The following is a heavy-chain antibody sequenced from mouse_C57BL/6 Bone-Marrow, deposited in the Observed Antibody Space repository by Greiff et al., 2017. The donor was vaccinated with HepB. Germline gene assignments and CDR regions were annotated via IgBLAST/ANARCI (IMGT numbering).Heavy chain of an antibody. CDR2: INPGSGGT. CDR1: GYAFTNYL. Sequence: VKLQESGAELVRPGTSVKVSCKASGYAFTNYLIEWVKQRPGQGLEWIGVINPGSGGTNYNEKFKGKATLTADKSSSTAYMQLSSLTSEDSAVYFCARWGLRGYFDYWGQGTTLTVSS. D-gene: IGHD3-1*01. V-gene: IGHV1-54*01. J-gene: IGHJ2*01. CDR3: ARWGLRGYFDY.